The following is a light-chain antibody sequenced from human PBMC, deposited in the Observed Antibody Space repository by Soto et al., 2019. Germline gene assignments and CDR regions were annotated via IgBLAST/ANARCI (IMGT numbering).Light chain of an antibody. CDR3: QHYNNCPFA. CDR1: QTVYTN. J-gene: IGKJ2*01. V-gene: IGKV3-15*01. Sequence: DIVMTQSPATLSVSPGERDTLSCRASQTVYTNLAWYQQKPGQAPRLLIYGASATAAAIPDRFSGRGSGTEFTLAISSLQSEDFAVAYCQHYNNCPFAFGKGTKLDSK. CDR2: GAS.